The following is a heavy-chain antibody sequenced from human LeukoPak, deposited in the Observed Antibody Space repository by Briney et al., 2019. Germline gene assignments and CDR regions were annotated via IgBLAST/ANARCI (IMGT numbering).Heavy chain of an antibody. J-gene: IGHJ4*02. CDR1: GGSISSSSYY. V-gene: IGHV4-39*07. Sequence: SETLSLTCTVSGGSISSSSYYWGWIRQPPGKGLEWIGSIYYSGTTYYNPSLKSRVTISVDTSKNQFSLKLSSVTAADTAVYYCARVRGYDSSGYLEPLFHYWGRGTLVTVSS. CDR2: IYYSGTT. CDR3: ARVRGYDSSGYLEPLFHY. D-gene: IGHD3-22*01.